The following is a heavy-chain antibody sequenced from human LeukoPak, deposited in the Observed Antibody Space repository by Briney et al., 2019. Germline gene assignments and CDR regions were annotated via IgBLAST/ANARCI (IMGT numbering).Heavy chain of an antibody. CDR3: ARDSDTAMGLVFDY. D-gene: IGHD5-18*01. CDR2: IYTSGST. Sequence: SETLSLTCTVSGGSISSYYWSWIRQPAGKGLEWIGRIYTSGSTNYNPSLKSRVTMPVDTSKNQFSLKLSSVTAADTAVYYCARDSDTAMGLVFDYWGQGTLVTVSS. J-gene: IGHJ4*02. CDR1: GGSISSYY. V-gene: IGHV4-4*07.